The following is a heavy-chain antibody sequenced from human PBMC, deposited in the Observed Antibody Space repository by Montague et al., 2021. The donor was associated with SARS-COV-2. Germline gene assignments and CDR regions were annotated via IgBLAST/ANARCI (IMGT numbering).Heavy chain of an antibody. CDR3: AKFQWFELGALDI. Sequence: SLRLSCAASGFTFSNYAVSLVRQAPGKGLEWVSVTYSGDSSTYYADSVKGRFTISRDNSKNTLYLQMNSLRAEDTAVYYCAKFQWFELGALDIWGQGTMVTVSS. CDR1: GFTFSNYA. J-gene: IGHJ3*02. CDR2: TYSGDSST. V-gene: IGHV3-23*03. D-gene: IGHD3-10*01.